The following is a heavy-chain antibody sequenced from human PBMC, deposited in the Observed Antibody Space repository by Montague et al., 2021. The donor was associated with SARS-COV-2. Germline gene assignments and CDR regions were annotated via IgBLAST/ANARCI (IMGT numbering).Heavy chain of an antibody. CDR3: ARTGLGAYDILTGYTVNAFDF. V-gene: IGHV4-59*01. D-gene: IGHD3-9*01. CDR1: GGSITSYY. CDR2: IYYSGST. J-gene: IGHJ3*01. Sequence: SETLSLTCTVSGGSITSYYWTWIRQPPGKGLEWVGRIYYSGSTNYNPSLKSRVTISVDTSKNQFSLQLSSVTAADTAVYYCARTGLGAYDILTGYTVNAFDFWGKGSM.